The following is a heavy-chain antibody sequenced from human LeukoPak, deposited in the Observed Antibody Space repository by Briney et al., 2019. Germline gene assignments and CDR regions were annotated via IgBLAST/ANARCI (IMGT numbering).Heavy chain of an antibody. CDR3: ARYCSGGSCFNQLGRGDDY. D-gene: IGHD2-15*01. CDR2: IYYSGST. CDR1: GGSISSSSYY. V-gene: IGHV4-39*01. Sequence: PSETLSLTCTVSGGSISSSSYYWGWIRQPPGKGLEWIGSIYYSGSTYYNPSLKSRVTISVDTSKNQFSLKLSSVTAADTAVYYCARYCSGGSCFNQLGRGDDYWGQGTLVTVSS. J-gene: IGHJ4*02.